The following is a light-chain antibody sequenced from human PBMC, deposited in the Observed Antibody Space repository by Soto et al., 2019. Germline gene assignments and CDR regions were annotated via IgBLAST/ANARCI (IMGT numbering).Light chain of an antibody. CDR1: PSVTNF. J-gene: IGKJ5*01. CDR2: GAF. CDR3: QQRNVWPPVT. V-gene: IGKV3-11*01. Sequence: PGETATLSCRASPSVTNFLAWYQQKPGQAPRLLIYGAFNRATGIPARFSGSGSGTDFTLTISSLEPEDSAVYYCQQRNVWPPVTFGQGTRLEI.